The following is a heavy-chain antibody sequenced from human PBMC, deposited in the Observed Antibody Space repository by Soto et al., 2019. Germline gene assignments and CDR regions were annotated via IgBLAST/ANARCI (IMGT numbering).Heavy chain of an antibody. Sequence: EVQLVESGGGLVQPGGSLRLSCAASGFTFSDHYMDWVRQAPGKGLEWVGRTRNKANSYTTEYAASVKGRFTISRDDSKNSLYLQMNSLKTEDTAVYYCVRVGGSGYYYYYGMDVWGQGTTVTVSS. CDR2: TRNKANSYTT. D-gene: IGHD3-10*01. V-gene: IGHV3-72*01. CDR1: GFTFSDHY. J-gene: IGHJ6*02. CDR3: VRVGGSGYYYYYGMDV.